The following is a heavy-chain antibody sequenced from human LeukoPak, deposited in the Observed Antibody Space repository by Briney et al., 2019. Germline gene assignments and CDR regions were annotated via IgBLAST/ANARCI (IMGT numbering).Heavy chain of an antibody. Sequence: GGSLRLSCAASGFTFSSYAMSWVRQAPGKGLEWVSAISGSGGSTYYADSVKGRFTISRDNSKNTLYLQMNSLRAEDTAVYYCALVRSPVASYYYYYYYMDVWGKGTTVTVSS. D-gene: IGHD4-23*01. CDR3: ALVRSPVASYYYYYYYMDV. J-gene: IGHJ6*03. V-gene: IGHV3-23*01. CDR2: ISGSGGST. CDR1: GFTFSSYA.